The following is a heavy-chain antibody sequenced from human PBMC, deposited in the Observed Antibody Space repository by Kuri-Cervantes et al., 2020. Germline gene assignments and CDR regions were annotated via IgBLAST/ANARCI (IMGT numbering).Heavy chain of an antibody. CDR2: IYYSGST. CDR1: GGSISSSSYY. Sequence: SETLSLTCTVSGGSISSSSYYWGWIRQPPGKGLEWIGSIYYSGSTYYNPSLKSRVTISVDRSKNQFSLKLSSVTAADTAVYYCARGAYDSSGYDFIEYFQHWGQGTLVIVSS. D-gene: IGHD3-22*01. CDR3: ARGAYDSSGYDFIEYFQH. J-gene: IGHJ1*01. V-gene: IGHV4-39*07.